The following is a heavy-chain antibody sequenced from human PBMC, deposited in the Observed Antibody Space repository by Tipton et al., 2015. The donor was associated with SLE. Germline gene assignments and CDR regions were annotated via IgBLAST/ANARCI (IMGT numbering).Heavy chain of an antibody. D-gene: IGHD1-1*01. CDR1: GDSVSSNSAA. J-gene: IGHJ4*02. CDR2: TYYRSKWYS. Sequence: GLVKPSQTLSLTCAISGDSVSSNSAAWNWIRLSPSRGLEWLGRTYYRSKWYSDFAVSVKSRVTINPDTSKNHFSLQLDSVTPEDTAVYYCARGNSGFDYWGQGNLVTVSS. CDR3: ARGNSGFDY. V-gene: IGHV6-1*01.